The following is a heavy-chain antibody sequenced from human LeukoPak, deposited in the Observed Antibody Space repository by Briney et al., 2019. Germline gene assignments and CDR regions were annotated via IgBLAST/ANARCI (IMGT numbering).Heavy chain of an antibody. Sequence: GGSLRLSCAASGFTFSSYAMHWVRQAPGKGLEWVANINQDGSEKYYVDSVKGRFTISRDNAKNSLYLQMNSLRAEDTAVYYCARRDTSGWYYFDNWGQGILVTVSS. D-gene: IGHD6-19*01. CDR2: INQDGSEK. CDR3: ARRDTSGWYYFDN. V-gene: IGHV3-7*01. J-gene: IGHJ4*02. CDR1: GFTFSSYA.